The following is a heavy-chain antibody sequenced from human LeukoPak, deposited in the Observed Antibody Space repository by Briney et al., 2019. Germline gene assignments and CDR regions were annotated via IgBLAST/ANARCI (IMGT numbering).Heavy chain of an antibody. J-gene: IGHJ4*02. CDR1: RFAFNTYA. Sequence: PGGSLRLSCAASRFAFNTYAMHWVRQPLGKGPEWVAVISYDGSKKFYADAVKGRFTISRDNSKNTLYLQMNSLRAEDTAVYYCARRSGIAVAGAFDYWGQGTLVTVSS. V-gene: IGHV3-30*14. D-gene: IGHD6-19*01. CDR3: ARRSGIAVAGAFDY. CDR2: ISYDGSKK.